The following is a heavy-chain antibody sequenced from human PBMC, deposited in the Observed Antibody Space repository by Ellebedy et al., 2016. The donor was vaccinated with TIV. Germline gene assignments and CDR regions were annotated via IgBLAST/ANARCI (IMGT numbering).Heavy chain of an antibody. Sequence: ASVKVSCKASGYTFTSFGITWVRQAPGQGLEWMGWISAFNGDTNYVQKLQGRVTMTSDTSTSTAYMKLRSLRSDDTAVYYCARVIGLRDCSGDICSPPPPLDHWGQGALVTVSS. D-gene: IGHD2-15*01. J-gene: IGHJ4*02. CDR1: GYTFTSFG. CDR2: ISAFNGDT. CDR3: ARVIGLRDCSGDICSPPPPLDH. V-gene: IGHV1-18*04.